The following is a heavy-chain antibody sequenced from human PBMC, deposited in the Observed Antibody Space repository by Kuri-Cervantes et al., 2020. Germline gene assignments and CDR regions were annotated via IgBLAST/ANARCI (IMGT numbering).Heavy chain of an antibody. CDR2: IYTSGST. V-gene: IGHV4-4*07. D-gene: IGHD6-19*01. J-gene: IGHJ4*02. Sequence: ESLKISCTVSGGSISSYYWSWIRQPAGKGLEWIGRIYTSGSTNYNPSLKSQVTISVDKSKNQFSLKLSSVTAADTAVYYCARGTAVAGTIDYWGQGTLVTVSS. CDR1: GGSISSYY. CDR3: ARGTAVAGTIDY.